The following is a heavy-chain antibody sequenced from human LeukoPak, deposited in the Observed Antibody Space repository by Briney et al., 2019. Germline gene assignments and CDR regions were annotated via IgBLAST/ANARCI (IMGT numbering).Heavy chain of an antibody. CDR2: IYYSGST. D-gene: IGHD2-2*01. Sequence: PAETLFLTCTASGGSISSYYWSWIRQPPGKGLEWIGYIYYSGSTNYNPSLKSRVTISVDTSKNQFSLQLSSVTAADTAVYYCARDRHEIDATDYWGQGTLVTVSS. CDR1: GGSISSYY. J-gene: IGHJ4*02. CDR3: ARDRHEIDATDY. V-gene: IGHV4-59*12.